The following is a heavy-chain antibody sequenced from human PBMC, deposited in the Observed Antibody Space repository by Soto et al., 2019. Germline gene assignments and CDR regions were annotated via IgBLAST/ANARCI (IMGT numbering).Heavy chain of an antibody. CDR1: GGSINKNY. CDR2: IYMTGST. D-gene: IGHD3-16*01. V-gene: IGHV4-4*07. CDR3: VRIRYQLPSSVLWLDP. J-gene: IGHJ5*02. Sequence: PSETLSLTCTVSGGSINKNYWSWIRQPAGKGLEWIGRIYMTGSTNCNPSLKSRVTMSVDTSQNQFSLRLISVTAADTAMYFCVRIRYQLPSSVLWLDPWGQGTPVTVSS.